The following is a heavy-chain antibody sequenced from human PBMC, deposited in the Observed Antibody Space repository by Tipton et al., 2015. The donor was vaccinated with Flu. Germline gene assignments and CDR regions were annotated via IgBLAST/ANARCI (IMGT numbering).Heavy chain of an antibody. D-gene: IGHD1-7*01. CDR1: GFTFSSNW. Sequence: QLVQSGGGLVQPGESPRLSCAASGFTFSSNWMSWVRQAPGKGLEWVANIKADGSEKHYVDSVKGRFTISRDNAKNSLFLQMNSLRPDDTAVYYCARDWNYRLDYWGQGTLVTVSS. CDR2: IKADGSEK. J-gene: IGHJ4*02. CDR3: ARDWNYRLDY. V-gene: IGHV3-7*01.